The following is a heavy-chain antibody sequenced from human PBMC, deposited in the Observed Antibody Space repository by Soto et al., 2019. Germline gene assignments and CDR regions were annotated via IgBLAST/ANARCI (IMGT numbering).Heavy chain of an antibody. CDR2: IIPIFGTA. CDR1: GGTFSSYA. Sequence: GASVRVSCKASGGTFSSYAISWVRQAPGQGLEWMGGIIPIFGTANYAQKFQGRVTITADESTSTAYMELSSLRSQDTAVYYCARSGHIVVLTAIPDAFDIWGQGTMVTVSS. D-gene: IGHD2-21*02. J-gene: IGHJ3*02. V-gene: IGHV1-69*13. CDR3: ARSGHIVVLTAIPDAFDI.